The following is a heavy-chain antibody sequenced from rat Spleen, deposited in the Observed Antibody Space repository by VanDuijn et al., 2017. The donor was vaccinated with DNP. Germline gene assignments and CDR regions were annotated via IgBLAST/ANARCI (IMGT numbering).Heavy chain of an antibody. V-gene: IGHV5S10*01. J-gene: IGHJ4*01. Sequence: EVQLVESGGGLVQPGRSLRLSCAASGFTFSDYAMAWVRQAPKKGLEWVATISYDGSRTYYRDSVKGRFTVSRDSAKATLYLQMDSLRSEDRATYYCTTGQGYYAMDAWGQGTSVTVSS. CDR2: ISYDGSRT. CDR3: TTGQGYYAMDA. CDR1: GFTFSDYA.